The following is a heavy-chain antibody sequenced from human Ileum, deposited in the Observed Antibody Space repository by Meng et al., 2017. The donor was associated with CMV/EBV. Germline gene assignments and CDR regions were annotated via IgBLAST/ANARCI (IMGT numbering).Heavy chain of an antibody. CDR3: ARSWGYRSATSCPYFDF. Sequence: SRSTAAWNWIRQSPSRGLEWLGRTYYRSKWYNEYAESMESRIIINPDTSKNQFSLQLHFVSPEDAAVYYCARSWGYRSATSCPYFDFWGQGTPVTVSS. CDR2: TYYRSKWYN. J-gene: IGHJ4*02. V-gene: IGHV6-1*01. CDR1: SRSTAA. D-gene: IGHD2-2*01.